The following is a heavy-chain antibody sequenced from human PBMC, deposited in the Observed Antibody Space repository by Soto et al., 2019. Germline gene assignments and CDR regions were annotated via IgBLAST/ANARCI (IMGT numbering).Heavy chain of an antibody. J-gene: IGHJ4*02. CDR3: ALGRYSSTWEYDFDY. CDR1: GYTFTTYD. D-gene: IGHD6-13*01. CDR2: MNPNTGNT. Sequence: QVQLVQSGAEVKKPGASVKVSCKASGYTFTTYDINWVRQATGEGLEWMGWMNPNTGNTGHAQKFQGRVTLTSDTTISKAYMELNSLRSEDTAVYYCALGRYSSTWEYDFDYWGQGTLVTVSS. V-gene: IGHV1-8*01.